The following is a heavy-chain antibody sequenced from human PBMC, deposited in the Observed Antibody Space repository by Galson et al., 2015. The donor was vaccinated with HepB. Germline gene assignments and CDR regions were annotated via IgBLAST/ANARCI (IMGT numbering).Heavy chain of an antibody. Sequence: SLRLSCAASAFSFSDYYMSWIRQAPGKGLEWVSYISSSSTYTNYADSVKGRFTISRDNAKNSLSLQMNSLRAEDTAVYYCARALSGPLHFDYWGQGTLVTVSS. J-gene: IGHJ4*02. CDR1: AFSFSDYY. V-gene: IGHV3-11*06. CDR3: ARALSGPLHFDY. CDR2: ISSSSTYT. D-gene: IGHD3-10*01.